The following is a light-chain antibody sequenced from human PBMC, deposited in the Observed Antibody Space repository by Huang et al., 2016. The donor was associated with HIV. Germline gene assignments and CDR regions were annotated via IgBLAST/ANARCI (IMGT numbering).Light chain of an antibody. CDR2: GAS. Sequence: DIQMTQSPSFVSASVGDRVIITCRSSQTITTYLNWYQQHPGKAPKVLIYGASRVASGVPSRVTGRASGSDFTLTIKDLQPEDFATYYCQQTYSSPLTFGGGTRIEIK. CDR1: QTITTY. V-gene: IGKV1-39*01. J-gene: IGKJ4*01. CDR3: QQTYSSPLT.